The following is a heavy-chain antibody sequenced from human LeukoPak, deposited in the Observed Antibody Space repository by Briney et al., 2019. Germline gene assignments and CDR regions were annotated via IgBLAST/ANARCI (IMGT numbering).Heavy chain of an antibody. CDR2: INPNSGGT. D-gene: IGHD3-16*01. J-gene: IGHJ4*02. CDR3: ARVKDDYVWGSYSY. V-gene: IGHV1-2*06. CDR1: GYTFTGYY. Sequence: ASVKVSCKASGYTFTGYYMHSVRQAPGQGLEWMGRINPNSGGTNYAQKFQGRVTMTRDTSISTAYMELSRLRSDDTAVYYCARVKDDYVWGSYSYWGQGTLVTVSS.